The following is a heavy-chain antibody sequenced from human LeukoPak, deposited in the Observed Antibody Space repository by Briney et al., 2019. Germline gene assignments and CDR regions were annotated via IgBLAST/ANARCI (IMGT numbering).Heavy chain of an antibody. CDR3: AKRSGYYLYYFDY. J-gene: IGHJ4*02. CDR1: GFTFSSYG. Sequence: PGGSLRLSCAASGFTFSSYGMSWVRQAPGKGLEWVSAISGSGGSTYYADSVKGRFTISRDNSKNTLYLQMNSLRAEDTAVYYCAKRSGYYLYYFDYWGQGTLVTVSS. CDR2: ISGSGGST. V-gene: IGHV3-23*01. D-gene: IGHD3-22*01.